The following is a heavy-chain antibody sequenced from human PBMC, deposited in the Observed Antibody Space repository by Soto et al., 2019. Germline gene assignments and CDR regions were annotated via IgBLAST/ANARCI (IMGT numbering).Heavy chain of an antibody. Sequence: WETLSLTCTFSYVSISVSNVFCGWFRQPPGKGLEWIGNIDYSGTAYFNPPLGTRVTFPVDTSKNQFSLTLYSVTAADTAVYYCARTKRRHLEFWGQGILVNVSS. CDR2: IDYSGTA. J-gene: IGHJ4*02. D-gene: IGHD2-8*01. V-gene: IGHV4-39*01. CDR1: YVSISVSNVF. CDR3: ARTKRRHLEF.